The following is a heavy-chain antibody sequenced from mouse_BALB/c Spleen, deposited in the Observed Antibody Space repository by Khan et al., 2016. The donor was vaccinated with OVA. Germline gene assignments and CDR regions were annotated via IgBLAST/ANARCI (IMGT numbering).Heavy chain of an antibody. D-gene: IGHD1-1*01. J-gene: IGHJ3*01. CDR2: IYPGNNET. V-gene: IGHV1-5*01. CDR3: TRAGYGAFAF. CDR1: GYIFTDYL. Sequence: VQLKESGTVLARPGTSVRMSCKASGYIFTDYLMHWVKRRPGQGLEWIGSIYPGNNETNYNQKFKDKAKLTSVPSASTAYMDFTSLTNEDSAVFYCTRAGYGAFAFWGQGTLVTVSA.